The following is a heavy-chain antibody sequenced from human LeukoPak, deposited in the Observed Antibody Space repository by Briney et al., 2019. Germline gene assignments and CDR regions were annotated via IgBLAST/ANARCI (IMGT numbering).Heavy chain of an antibody. CDR1: GGSISNYY. D-gene: IGHD5-18*01. J-gene: IGHJ4*02. V-gene: IGHV4-59*08. CDR3: ARAVDTAMVTDY. Sequence: PSETLSLTCTVSGGSISNYYWIWIRQPPGKGLEWIGYIYYSGSTNHNPSLKSRVTISVDTSKNQFSLKLSSVTAADTAVYYCARAVDTAMVTDYWGQGTLVTVSS. CDR2: IYYSGST.